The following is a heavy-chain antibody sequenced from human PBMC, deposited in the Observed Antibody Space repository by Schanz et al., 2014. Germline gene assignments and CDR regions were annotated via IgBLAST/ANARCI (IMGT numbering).Heavy chain of an antibody. J-gene: IGHJ3*02. CDR2: IYSDGRT. Sequence: VQLVESGGGVVQPGNSLRLSCAASGFTVSDNYMSWVRQAPGKGLEWVSVIYSDGRTYYGDSVKGRFTISRDNSKNTLYLQMNSLRDEDTAMYYCAKRCSSTSCSHGAFDMWGQGTMVTVSS. CDR3: AKRCSSTSCSHGAFDM. D-gene: IGHD2-2*01. CDR1: GFTVSDNY. V-gene: IGHV3-53*01.